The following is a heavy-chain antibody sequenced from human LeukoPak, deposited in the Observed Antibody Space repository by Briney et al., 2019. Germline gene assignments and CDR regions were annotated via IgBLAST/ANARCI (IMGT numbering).Heavy chain of an antibody. V-gene: IGHV5-10-1*01. CDR1: GYSFSSYW. CDR3: ARHTISDC. Sequence: GESLKISCKGSGYSFSSYWINWVRQMPGKGLEWMGRIDPSDSYTNYNPSFQGHVTISADKSISTAYLQWSSLMASDTAMYYCARHTISDCWGQGTQVTVSS. CDR2: IDPSDSYT. J-gene: IGHJ4*02. D-gene: IGHD3-10*01.